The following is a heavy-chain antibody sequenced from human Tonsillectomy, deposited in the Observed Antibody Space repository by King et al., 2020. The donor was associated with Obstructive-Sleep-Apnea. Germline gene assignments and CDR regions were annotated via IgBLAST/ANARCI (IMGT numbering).Heavy chain of an antibody. V-gene: IGHV3-9*01. Sequence: VQLVESGGGLVQPGRSLRLSCAASGFIFDDYAIHWVRQAPGKGLEWVSGISWNSASVDYADSVKGRFTISRDNAKNSLYLQMNSLRSEDTAFYYFAKAPASYCGGDCYFDSWGQGTLVTVSS. D-gene: IGHD2-21*02. J-gene: IGHJ4*02. CDR2: ISWNSASV. CDR3: AKAPASYCGGDCYFDS. CDR1: GFIFDDYA.